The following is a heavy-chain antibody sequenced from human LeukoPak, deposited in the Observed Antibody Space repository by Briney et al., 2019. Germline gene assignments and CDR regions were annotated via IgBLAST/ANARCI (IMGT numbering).Heavy chain of an antibody. CDR3: ARNGWAAADNYYYYYMDV. J-gene: IGHJ6*03. CDR1: GFTFSSYA. CDR2: INWNGGST. V-gene: IGHV3-20*01. D-gene: IGHD6-13*01. Sequence: PGGSLRLSCAASGFTFSSYAMNWVRQAPGKGLEWVSGINWNGGSTGYADSVKGRFTISRDNAKNSLYLQMNSLRAEDTALYHCARNGWAAADNYYYYYMDVWGKGTTVTISS.